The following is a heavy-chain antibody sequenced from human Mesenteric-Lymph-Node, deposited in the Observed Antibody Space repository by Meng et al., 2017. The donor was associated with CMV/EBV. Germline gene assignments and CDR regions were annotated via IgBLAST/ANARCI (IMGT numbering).Heavy chain of an antibody. V-gene: IGHV4-38-2*02. CDR1: GYSISSGYY. CDR3: ARGRYELRFLDFDY. D-gene: IGHD3-3*01. Sequence: SETLSLTCTVSGYSISSGYYWGWIRQPPGKGLEWIGSIYHSGSTYHNPSLKSRVTISLDTSKSQFSLQLSSVTAADTAVYYCARGRYELRFLDFDYWGQGAPVTVSS. J-gene: IGHJ4*02. CDR2: IYHSGST.